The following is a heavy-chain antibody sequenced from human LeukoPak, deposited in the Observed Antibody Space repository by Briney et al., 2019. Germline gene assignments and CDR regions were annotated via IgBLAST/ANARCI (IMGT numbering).Heavy chain of an antibody. D-gene: IGHD6-6*01. V-gene: IGHV3-11*01. Sequence: MAGGSLRLSCAASGFSFSDYYMSWIRQAPGKGLEWVSLINSLSPRGTSYGDSVKGRFTTSRDDAANSLFLQMNSLKVEDTAIYYCAGHARGSYLVHWGQGILVTVST. CDR2: INSLSPRGT. CDR1: GFSFSDYY. J-gene: IGHJ4*02. CDR3: AGHARGSYLVH.